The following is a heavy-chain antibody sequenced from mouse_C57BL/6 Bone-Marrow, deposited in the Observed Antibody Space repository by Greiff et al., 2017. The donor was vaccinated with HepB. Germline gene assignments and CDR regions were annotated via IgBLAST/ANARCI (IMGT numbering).Heavy chain of an antibody. V-gene: IGHV1-69*01. CDR1: GYTFTSYW. Sequence: VQLQQSGAELVMPGASVKLSCKASGYTFTSYWMHWVKQRPGQGLEWIGEIDPSDSYTNYNQKFKGKSTLTVDKSSSTAYMQLSSLTSEDSAVYYCARWGDYAWFAYWGQGTLVTVSA. CDR3: ARWGDYAWFAY. J-gene: IGHJ3*01. CDR2: IDPSDSYT. D-gene: IGHD2-4*01.